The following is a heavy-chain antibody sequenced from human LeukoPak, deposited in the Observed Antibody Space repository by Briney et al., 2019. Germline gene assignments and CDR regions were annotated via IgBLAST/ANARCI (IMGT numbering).Heavy chain of an antibody. CDR3: ATDHPAGY. V-gene: IGHV3-21*06. CDR2: ISSGSNYI. Sequence: GGSLRLSCAASGFTFSSYSMNWVRQAPGKGLEWVSLISSGSNYIYYADSVKGRFTISRDNAKNSLYLQMNSLRAEDTAVYYCATDHPAGYWGQGTLVTVSS. J-gene: IGHJ4*02. D-gene: IGHD6-13*01. CDR1: GFTFSSYS.